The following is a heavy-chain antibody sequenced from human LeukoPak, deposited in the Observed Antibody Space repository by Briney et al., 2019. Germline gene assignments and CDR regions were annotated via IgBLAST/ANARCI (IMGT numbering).Heavy chain of an antibody. CDR2: IYYSGRN. CDR3: ARSPPTGITIFGVAASTTWFDT. CDR1: GGSISSYY. D-gene: IGHD3-3*01. J-gene: IGHJ5*02. Sequence: SETLSLTCTVSGGSISSYYWRWIRQPPGKGLEWIGYIYYSGRNNYNPYLKRRVTISVDKSKNQFSLKRRYVNTADTAVYYCARSPPTGITIFGVAASTTWFDTGAREPWSPSPQ. V-gene: IGHV4-59*08.